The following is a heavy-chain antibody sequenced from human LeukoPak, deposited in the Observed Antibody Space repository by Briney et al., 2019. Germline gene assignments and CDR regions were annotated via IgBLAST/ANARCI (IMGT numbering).Heavy chain of an antibody. V-gene: IGHV4-30-4*01. CDR2: IYYSGST. CDR3: ARGGGRRYYYYGMDV. Sequence: SETLSLTCTVSGGSLSSGDYYWSWIRQPPGTGLEWIGYIYYSGSTYYNPSLKSRVTISVDTSKNQFSLKLSSVPAADTAVYYCARGGGRRYYYYGMDVWGKGTTVTVSS. J-gene: IGHJ6*04. CDR1: GGSLSSGDYY. D-gene: IGHD1-26*01.